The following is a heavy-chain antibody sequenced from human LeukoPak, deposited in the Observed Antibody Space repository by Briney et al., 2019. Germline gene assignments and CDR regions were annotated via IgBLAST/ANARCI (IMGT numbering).Heavy chain of an antibody. V-gene: IGHV4-4*09. Sequence: SETLSLTCTVSGGSISSYYWSWIRQPPGKGLEWVGYIYTSGSTNYNPSLKSRVTISVDTSKNQFSLKLSSVTAADTAVYYCARPPRTWRGGIDYWGQGTLVAVSS. CDR3: ARPPRTWRGGIDY. J-gene: IGHJ4*02. CDR1: GGSISSYY. CDR2: IYTSGST. D-gene: IGHD3-16*01.